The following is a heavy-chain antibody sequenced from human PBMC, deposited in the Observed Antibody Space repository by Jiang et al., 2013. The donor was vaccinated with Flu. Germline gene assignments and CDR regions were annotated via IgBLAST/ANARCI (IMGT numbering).Heavy chain of an antibody. CDR2: INPIFGTA. Sequence: SGAEVKKPGASVKVSCKASGYTFTSYYMHWVRQAPGQGLEWMGIINPIFGTANYAQKFQGRVTITADESTSTAYMELSSLRSEDTAVYYCARDRLVVGASESSYFDYWGQGTLVTVSS. CDR1: GYTFTSYY. J-gene: IGHJ4*02. V-gene: IGHV1-46*01. CDR3: ARDRLVVGASESSYFDY. D-gene: IGHD1-26*01.